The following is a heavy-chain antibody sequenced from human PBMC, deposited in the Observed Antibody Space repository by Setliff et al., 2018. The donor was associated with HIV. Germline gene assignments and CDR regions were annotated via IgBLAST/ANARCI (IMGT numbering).Heavy chain of an antibody. D-gene: IGHD3-10*01. J-gene: IGHJ5*02. CDR3: ATYADRESNRFDP. CDR2: IYYSGST. CDR1: GGSISSRSHY. V-gene: IGHV4-39*01. Sequence: SETLSLTCSVSGGSISSRSHYWGWIRQPPGKGLEWIGSIYYSGSTYYNPSLKSRVTISVDTSKNQFSLKLSSVTAADTAVYYCATYADRESNRFDPWGQGILVTVSS.